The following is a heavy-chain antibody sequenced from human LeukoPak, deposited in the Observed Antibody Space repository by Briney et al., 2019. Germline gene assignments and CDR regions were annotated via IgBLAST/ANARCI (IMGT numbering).Heavy chain of an antibody. CDR2: INHSGST. J-gene: IGHJ4*02. Sequence: SETLSLTCAVYGGSFSGYYWSWIRQPPGKGLEWIGEINHSGSTNYNPSLKSRVTISVDTSKNQFSLKLSSVTAADTAVYYCARGDRRGYFGYWGQGTLVTVSS. CDR1: GGSFSGYY. CDR3: ARGDRRGYFGY. V-gene: IGHV4-34*01. D-gene: IGHD3-22*01.